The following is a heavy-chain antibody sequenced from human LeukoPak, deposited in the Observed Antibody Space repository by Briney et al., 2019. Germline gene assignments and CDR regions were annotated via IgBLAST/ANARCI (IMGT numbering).Heavy chain of an antibody. CDR3: AREVESYDSSGPYFDY. Sequence: SETLSLTCTVSGGSISSYYWSWIRQPPGKGLEWIGYIYYSGSTNYNPSLKSRVTISVDTSRNQFSLKLSSVTAADTAVYYCAREVESYDSSGPYFDYWGQGTLVTVSS. CDR2: IYYSGST. D-gene: IGHD3-22*01. J-gene: IGHJ4*02. CDR1: GGSISSYY. V-gene: IGHV4-59*01.